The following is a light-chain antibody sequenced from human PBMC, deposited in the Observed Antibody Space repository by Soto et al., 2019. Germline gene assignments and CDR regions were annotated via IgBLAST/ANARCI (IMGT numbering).Light chain of an antibody. J-gene: IGKJ4*01. Sequence: DIVMTQSPDSLAVSLGERATINCKSSQSVLYSSNNKNYLGWYQQKIGQPPKLTIYWASTREYGVPDPFSGSRSGTDFTLTISSLQAEDVAVYYGEQYYSKPLTFGGGTKVEIK. V-gene: IGKV4-1*01. CDR2: WAS. CDR1: QSVLYSSNNKNY. CDR3: EQYYSKPLT.